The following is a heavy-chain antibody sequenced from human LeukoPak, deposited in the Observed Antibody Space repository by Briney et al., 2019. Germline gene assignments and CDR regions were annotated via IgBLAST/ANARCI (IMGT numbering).Heavy chain of an antibody. J-gene: IGHJ3*02. CDR3: ASTTVDPGNAFDI. Sequence: ASVKVSCKASGYTFTSYGISWVRQAPGQGLEWMGIINPSGGSTSYAQKFQGRVTMTRDTSTSTVYMELSSLRSEDTAVYYCASTTVDPGNAFDIWGQGTMVTVSS. CDR2: INPSGGST. D-gene: IGHD4-23*01. V-gene: IGHV1-46*03. CDR1: GYTFTSYG.